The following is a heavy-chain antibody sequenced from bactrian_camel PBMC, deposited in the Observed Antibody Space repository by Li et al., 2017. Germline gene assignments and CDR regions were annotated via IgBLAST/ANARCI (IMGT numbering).Heavy chain of an antibody. D-gene: IGHD3*01. CDR1: GFPFSIYE. CDR2: INGIGTNT. J-gene: IGHJ4*01. V-gene: IGHV3S40*01. Sequence: VQLVESGGGLVQPGGSLRLSCAASGFPFSIYEMSWVRQAPGKGLEWIAAINGIGTNTYYADSVKGRFTISRDNAKNTLYLQLNSLRTEDTAAYCCTQGASPRYSVTQFRGNCWGQGTQVTVS. CDR3: TQGASPRYSVTQFRGNC.